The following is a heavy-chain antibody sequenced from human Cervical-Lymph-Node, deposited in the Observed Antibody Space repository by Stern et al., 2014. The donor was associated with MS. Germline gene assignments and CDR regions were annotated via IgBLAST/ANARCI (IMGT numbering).Heavy chain of an antibody. D-gene: IGHD3-22*01. CDR1: GFTFSSYG. Sequence: QVQLVQSGGGVVQPGRSLRLSCAASGFTFSSYGMHWVRQAPGTGLEWVAVISYDGSNKYYADSVKGRFTISRDNSKNTLYLQMNSLRAEDTAVYYCAKETLNYYDSSGYGPDYWGQGTLVTVSS. V-gene: IGHV3-30*18. CDR3: AKETLNYYDSSGYGPDY. CDR2: ISYDGSNK. J-gene: IGHJ4*02.